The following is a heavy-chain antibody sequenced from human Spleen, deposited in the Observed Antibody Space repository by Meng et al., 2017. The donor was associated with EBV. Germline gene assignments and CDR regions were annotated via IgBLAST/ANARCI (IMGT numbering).Heavy chain of an antibody. Sequence: EVQLVESGXXLXKPGGXXRXXCADSGFTLGSYSMNWVRQAPGKGLEWVSSISSSSRFKHYADSVRGRFTISRDNAENSLYLQMNSLTAEDTAVYYCARAFGGYTYYFDYWGQGTLVTVSS. D-gene: IGHD5-12*01. CDR1: GFTLGSYS. CDR3: ARAFGGYTYYFDY. J-gene: IGHJ4*02. V-gene: IGHV3-21*01. CDR2: ISSSSRFK.